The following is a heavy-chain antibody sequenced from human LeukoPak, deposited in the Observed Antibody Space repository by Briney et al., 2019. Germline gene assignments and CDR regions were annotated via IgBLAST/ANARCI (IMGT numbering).Heavy chain of an antibody. CDR2: ISSSSSYI. V-gene: IGHV3-21*06. CDR3: ARGGSGYSYGKIDS. D-gene: IGHD5-18*01. J-gene: IGHJ4*02. CDR1: GLTFSRYT. Sequence: PGGSLRLSCAASGLTFSRYTMNWVRQAPGKGLEWVSSISSSSSYIYYADSVKGRFTISRDNAKNSLYLQMNSLRAEDTAVYYCARGGSGYSYGKIDSWGQGILVTVSS.